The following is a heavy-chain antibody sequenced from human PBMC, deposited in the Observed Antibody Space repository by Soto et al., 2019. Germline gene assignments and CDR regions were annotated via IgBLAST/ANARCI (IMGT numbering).Heavy chain of an antibody. CDR3: AKEGIDYDFWSGYYIHYYYGMDV. Sequence: HPGGSLRLSCAASGFTFSSYGMHWVRQAPGKGLEWVAVISYDGSNKYYADSVKGRFTISRDNSKNTLYLQMNSLRAEDAAVYYCAKEGIDYDFWSGYYIHYYYGMDVWGQGTTVTVSS. CDR1: GFTFSSYG. CDR2: ISYDGSNK. J-gene: IGHJ6*02. D-gene: IGHD3-3*01. V-gene: IGHV3-30*18.